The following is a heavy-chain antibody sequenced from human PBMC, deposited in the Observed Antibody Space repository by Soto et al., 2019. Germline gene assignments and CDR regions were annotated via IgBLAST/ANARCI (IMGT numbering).Heavy chain of an antibody. Sequence: EVQLLESGGGLVQPGGSLRLSCAASGFTFSSYAMSWVRQAPGKGLEWVSAISGSGGSTYYADSVKGRFTISRDNSKNTLYLQMNSLRAEDTAVYYCAKEEGTTRIAAADDAFDIWGQGTMVTVSS. CDR1: GFTFSSYA. V-gene: IGHV3-23*01. CDR3: AKEEGTTRIAAADDAFDI. J-gene: IGHJ3*02. D-gene: IGHD6-13*01. CDR2: ISGSGGST.